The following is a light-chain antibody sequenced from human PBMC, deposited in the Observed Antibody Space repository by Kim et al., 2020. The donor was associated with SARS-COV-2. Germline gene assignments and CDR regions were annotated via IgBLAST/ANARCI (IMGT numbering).Light chain of an antibody. CDR3: QQYDVVPPS. CDR2: GAS. CDR1: QGISSA. J-gene: IGKJ2*03. V-gene: IGKV1-NL1*01. Sequence: DIQMTQSPSSLSASVGDTVTITCRASQGISSALAWYRQRPGIAPKLLLYGASRLQSGVPSRFSGSGFGTGTDFTFTISSLQPEDVATYYCQQYDVVPPSFGQGTKLEI.